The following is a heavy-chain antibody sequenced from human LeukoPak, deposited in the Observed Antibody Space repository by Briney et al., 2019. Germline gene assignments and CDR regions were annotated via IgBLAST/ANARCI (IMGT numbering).Heavy chain of an antibody. V-gene: IGHV3-48*04. CDR2: IGRGIT. CDR3: ARDALAGEKPEYFFDY. Sequence: GGSLRLSCAASGFTFSSYSMNWVRQAPGKGLEWVAHIGRGITYADSVKGRFTISRDNAKNSVYLQMNSLRAEDTAVYYCARDALAGEKPEYFFDYWGQGTLVTVSS. J-gene: IGHJ4*02. CDR1: GFTFSSYS.